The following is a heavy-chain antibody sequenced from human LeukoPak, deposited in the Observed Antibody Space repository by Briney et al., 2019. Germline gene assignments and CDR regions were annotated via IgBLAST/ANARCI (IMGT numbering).Heavy chain of an antibody. CDR1: GFTVSSNY. D-gene: IGHD2-21*01. CDR3: ARGTVGVGKVDY. V-gene: IGHV3-53*01. J-gene: IGHJ4*02. Sequence: PGWSLTLSCPASGFTVSSNYMSWVRQAPGKGLEWVSVIYSVGSTFYADSVKGRFTISRDNSKNTLYLEMNSLRAEDTAVYYCARGTVGVGKVDYWGQGTLVSVSS. CDR2: IYSVGST.